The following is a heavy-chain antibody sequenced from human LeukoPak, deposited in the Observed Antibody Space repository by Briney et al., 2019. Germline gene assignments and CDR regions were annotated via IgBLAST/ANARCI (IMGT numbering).Heavy chain of an antibody. CDR1: GGSISSGGYY. CDR3: AREAAAAGTPQERQRGFDY. CDR2: IYHSGST. Sequence: PSETLSLTCTVSGGSISSGGYYWSWIRQPPGKGLEWIGYIYHSGSTYYNPSLKSRVTISVDRSKNQFSLKLSSVTAADTAVYYCAREAAAAGTPQERQRGFDYWGQGTLVTVSS. V-gene: IGHV4-30-2*01. D-gene: IGHD6-13*01. J-gene: IGHJ4*02.